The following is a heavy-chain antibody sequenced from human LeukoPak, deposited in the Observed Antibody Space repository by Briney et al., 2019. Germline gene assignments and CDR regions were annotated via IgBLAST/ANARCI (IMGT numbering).Heavy chain of an antibody. D-gene: IGHD2-21*02. J-gene: IGHJ2*01. CDR1: GFTFSSYA. Sequence: EGSLRLSCAASGFTFSSYAMSWVRQAPGKGLEWVSGISDSGGSTYYADSVKGRFTISRDNSKNTLYLQMNSLRAEDTAVYYCARADVVVTARAFLLLNWYFDLWGRGTLVTVSS. CDR3: ARADVVVTARAFLLLNWYFDL. V-gene: IGHV3-23*01. CDR2: ISDSGGST.